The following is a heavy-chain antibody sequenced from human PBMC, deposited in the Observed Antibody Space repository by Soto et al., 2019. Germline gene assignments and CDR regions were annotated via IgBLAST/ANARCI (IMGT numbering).Heavy chain of an antibody. CDR3: AKDGGVSARYFDT. CDR2: ISDSDDDT. J-gene: IGHJ4*02. D-gene: IGHD2-8*01. CDR1: GFTFRKYA. Sequence: EVQLLESGGGLGQPGGSLSLSCTASGFTFRKYAMSWVRQAPGKGLEWISGISDSDDDTYYADSVRGRFTISRDNSKNTLYLQMNSLRGDDTAVYYCAKDGGVSARYFDTWGQGTLVTVSS. V-gene: IGHV3-23*01.